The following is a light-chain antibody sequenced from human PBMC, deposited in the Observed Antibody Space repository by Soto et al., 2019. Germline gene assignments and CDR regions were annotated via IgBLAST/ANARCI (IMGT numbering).Light chain of an antibody. CDR3: QQRYNWPPT. CDR1: PSVSSNY. J-gene: IGKJ1*01. Sequence: EIVLTQSAATLSLSPGEGAALXCGASPSVSSNYLAWYQHKPGLAPRLLIYDASRRATGIPARFSGSGSGTDFTLTINSLEPEDFALYYCQQRYNWPPTFGQGTKVDIK. CDR2: DAS. V-gene: IGKV3D-20*02.